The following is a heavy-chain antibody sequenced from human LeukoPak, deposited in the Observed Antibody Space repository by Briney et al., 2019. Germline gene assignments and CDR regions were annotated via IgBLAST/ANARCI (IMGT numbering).Heavy chain of an antibody. D-gene: IGHD4-17*01. V-gene: IGHV4-34*01. CDR3: ASFRGDYVSRGSSFDY. J-gene: IGHJ4*02. Sequence: PSGTLSLPCAVYGGSFSGFYWGWIRQPPGKGLEWIGEINHSGSTNYNPSLKSRVTISVDTSKNQFSLKLSSVTAADTAVYYCASFRGDYVSRGSSFDYWGQGTLVTVSS. CDR1: GGSFSGFY. CDR2: INHSGST.